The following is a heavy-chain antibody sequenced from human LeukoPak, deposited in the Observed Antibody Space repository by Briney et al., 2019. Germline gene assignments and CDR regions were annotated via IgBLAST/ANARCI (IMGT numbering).Heavy chain of an antibody. J-gene: IGHJ5*02. D-gene: IGHD3-16*01. CDR1: GFTFSSSA. CDR3: AKGPSVWDWFDP. V-gene: IGHV3-23*01. Sequence: GGSLRLSCAASGFTFSSSAMSWVRQAPGKGLEWVSAISNNGGYTYYADSVQGRFTISRDNSKSTLCLQMNSLRAEDTAVYYCAKGPSVWDWFDPWGQGTLVTVSS. CDR2: ISNNGGYT.